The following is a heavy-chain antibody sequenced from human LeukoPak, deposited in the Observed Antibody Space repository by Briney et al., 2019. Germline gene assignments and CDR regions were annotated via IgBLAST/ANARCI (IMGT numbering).Heavy chain of an antibody. D-gene: IGHD6-13*01. J-gene: IGHJ6*02. CDR2: INPNSGGT. V-gene: IGHV1-2*02. Sequence: GASVKVSCKASGYTFTGYYMHWVRQAPGQGLEWMGWINPNSGGTNYAQKFQGRVTITADKSTSTAYMELSSLRSEDTAVYYCARDPPPPRAAGTPGGDGMDVWGQGTTVTVSS. CDR3: ARDPPPPRAAGTPGGDGMDV. CDR1: GYTFTGYY.